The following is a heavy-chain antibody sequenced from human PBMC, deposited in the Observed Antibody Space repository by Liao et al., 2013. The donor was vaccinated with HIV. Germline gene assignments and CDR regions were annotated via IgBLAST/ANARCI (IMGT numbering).Heavy chain of an antibody. J-gene: IGHJ4*02. Sequence: QVQLQESGPGLVKPSETLSLTCTVSGGSISSYYWSWIRQPPGKVLEWIGYIYYSGSTNYNPSLKSRVTISVDTSKNQFSLKLSSVTAADTAVYYCARVKIAARPYFDYWGQGTLVTVST. CDR1: GGSISSYY. CDR3: ARVKIAARPYFDY. D-gene: IGHD6-6*01. V-gene: IGHV4-59*01. CDR2: IYYSGST.